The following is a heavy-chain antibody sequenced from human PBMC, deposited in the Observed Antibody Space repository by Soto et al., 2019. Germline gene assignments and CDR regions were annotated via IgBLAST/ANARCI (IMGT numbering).Heavy chain of an antibody. CDR3: ARGNYYDYIWGSYRIENWFDP. V-gene: IGHV1-8*01. CDR1: GYTFTSYD. CDR2: MNPNSGNT. D-gene: IGHD3-16*02. Sequence: ASVKVSCKASGYTFTSYDINWVRQATGQGLERMGWMNPNSGNTGYAQKFQGRVTMTRNTSISTAYMELSSLRSEDTAVYYCARGNYYDYIWGSYRIENWFDPWGQGTLVTVSS. J-gene: IGHJ5*02.